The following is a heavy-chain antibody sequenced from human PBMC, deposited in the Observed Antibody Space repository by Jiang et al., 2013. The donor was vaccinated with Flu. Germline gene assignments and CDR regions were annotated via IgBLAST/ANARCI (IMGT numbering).Heavy chain of an antibody. J-gene: IGHJ1*01. CDR2: IQYDGSNK. CDR1: GFTFGSYG. CDR3: AKTFGQNPLYPIRQ. V-gene: IGHV3-30*02. Sequence: VQLLESGGGLVQPGGSLRLSCAASGFTFGSYGMHWVRQAPGKGLEWVAFIQYDGSNKYYVDSVKGRFTISRDNSKNTLYLQMNSLRPEDTAVYYSAKTFGQNPLYPIRQWGQGTLVTVSS. D-gene: IGHD3-10*01.